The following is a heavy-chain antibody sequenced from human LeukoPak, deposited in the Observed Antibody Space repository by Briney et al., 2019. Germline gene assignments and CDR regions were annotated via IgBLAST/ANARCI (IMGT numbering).Heavy chain of an antibody. J-gene: IGHJ6*02. D-gene: IGHD2-15*01. CDR1: GFTFSSYS. CDR2: ISSSSYI. CDR3: ARDYNCSGGSCYSRRSYYYYGMDV. V-gene: IGHV3-21*01. Sequence: GGSLRLSCAASGFTFSSYSMNWVRQAPGKGLEWVSSISSSSYIYYADSVKGRFTISRDNAKNSLYLQMNSLRAEDTAVYYCARDYNCSGGSCYSRRSYYYYGMDVWGQGTTVTVSS.